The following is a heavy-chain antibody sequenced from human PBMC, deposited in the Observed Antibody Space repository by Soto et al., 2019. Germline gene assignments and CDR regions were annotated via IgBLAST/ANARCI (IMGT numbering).Heavy chain of an antibody. D-gene: IGHD3-10*01. CDR1: GGSISSGGYY. J-gene: IGHJ6*03. Sequence: SETLSLTCTVSGGSISSGGYYWSWIRQHPGKGLEWIGYIYYSGSTYYNPSLKSRVTISVDTSKNQFSLKLSSVTAADTAVYYCATYGSGSYYNFRNYYYYMDVWGKGTTVTVSS. CDR3: ATYGSGSYYNFRNYYYYMDV. V-gene: IGHV4-31*03. CDR2: IYYSGST.